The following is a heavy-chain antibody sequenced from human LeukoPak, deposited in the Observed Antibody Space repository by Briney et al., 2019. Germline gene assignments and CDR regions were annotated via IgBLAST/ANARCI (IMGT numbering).Heavy chain of an antibody. CDR3: AELGITMIGGV. CDR2: ISSSGSTI. CDR1: GFTFSSYG. D-gene: IGHD3-10*02. J-gene: IGHJ6*04. V-gene: IGHV3-48*04. Sequence: GGPLRLSCAASGFTFSSYGMHWVRQAPGKGLEWVTYISSSGSTIYYADSVKGRFTISRDNAKNSLYLQMNSLRAEDTAVYYCAELGITMIGGVWGKGTTVTISS.